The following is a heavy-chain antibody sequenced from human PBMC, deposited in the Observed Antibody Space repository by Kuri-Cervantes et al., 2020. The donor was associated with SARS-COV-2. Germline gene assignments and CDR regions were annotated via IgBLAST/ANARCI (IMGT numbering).Heavy chain of an antibody. CDR2: IRSKGNNYAT. D-gene: IGHD4/OR15-4a*01. Sequence: GESLKISCAVSGFRFSDSAMHWVRQASGRGLEWIGRIRSKGNNYATVYAPSVKGRFTISRDDSKNQVYLQMNSLKTEDTAVYYCASAKVGADDYYYYYMDVWGTGNTV. CDR1: GFRFSDSA. V-gene: IGHV3-73*01. J-gene: IGHJ6*03. CDR3: ASAKVGADDYYYYYMDV.